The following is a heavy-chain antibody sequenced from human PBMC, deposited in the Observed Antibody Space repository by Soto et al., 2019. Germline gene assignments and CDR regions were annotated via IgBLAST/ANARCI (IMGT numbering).Heavy chain of an antibody. D-gene: IGHD5-12*01. CDR3: AKRKDGYNSDYYGMDV. CDR2: IIDSGRST. CDR1: GITFSNFG. J-gene: IGHJ6*02. Sequence: GGSLRLSCAASGITFSNFGMSWVRQAPGKGLEWVAGIIDSGRSTYYADSIKGRFTLSRDNSKNTLYLQMNSLRAEDTAVYYCAKRKDGYNSDYYGMDVWGQGTTVTVSS. V-gene: IGHV3-23*01.